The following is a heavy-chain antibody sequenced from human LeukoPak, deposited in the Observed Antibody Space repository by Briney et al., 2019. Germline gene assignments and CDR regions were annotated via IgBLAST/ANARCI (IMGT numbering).Heavy chain of an antibody. V-gene: IGHV3-23*01. CDR3: AKDSRETLAGTEDY. D-gene: IGHD6-19*01. CDR1: GFTFSTYA. Sequence: TGGSLRLSCAASGFTFSTYAMGWVRQAPGKGLELVSSITSSGYDTYYRDSVKGRFTISRDNSENTLYLQMNSLRPEDTAMYYCAKDSRETLAGTEDYWGRGTLVTVSS. CDR2: ITSSGYDT. J-gene: IGHJ4*02.